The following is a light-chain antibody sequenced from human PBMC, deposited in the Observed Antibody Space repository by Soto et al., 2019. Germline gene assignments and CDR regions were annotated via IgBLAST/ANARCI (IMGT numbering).Light chain of an antibody. CDR2: GAS. CDR1: QSVSNTY. J-gene: IGKJ2*01. V-gene: IGKV3-20*01. CDR3: QQYGSSPYT. Sequence: EIVLTQSPGTLSLSPGERATLSCRASQSVSNTYLAWYQQKPGQAPRLLIYGASSRATGIPDRFSGSGSGTEFTLTISRLEPEDFAVYSCQQYGSSPYTFGQGTKLEIK.